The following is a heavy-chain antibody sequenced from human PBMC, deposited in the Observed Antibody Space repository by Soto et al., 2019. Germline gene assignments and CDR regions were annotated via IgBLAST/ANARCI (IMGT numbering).Heavy chain of an antibody. CDR1: GFSFIKYA. Sequence: PVGSLRLSCAASGFSFIKYAMICVLQSPVKGQEWVSGITGSGGTIEYSASVKGRFTISRDNSKNTVYLQMNSLRAEDTAMYYCAKDDVSGDGLWLVSDWGQGTPVTVSS. J-gene: IGHJ4*02. CDR3: AKDDVSGDGLWLVSD. CDR2: ITGSGGTI. V-gene: IGHV3-23*01. D-gene: IGHD2-21*02.